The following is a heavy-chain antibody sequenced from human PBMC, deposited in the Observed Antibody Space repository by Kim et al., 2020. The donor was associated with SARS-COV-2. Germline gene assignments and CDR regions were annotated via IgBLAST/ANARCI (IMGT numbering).Heavy chain of an antibody. CDR3: ARAEEVIGGTSKGWDY. CDR1: GYTFAKYY. J-gene: IGHJ4*02. CDR2: INPSSGYT. V-gene: IGHV1-46*01. D-gene: IGHD3-16*02. Sequence: ASVKVSCKASGYTFAKYYMNWVRLAPGLGLEWMGLINPSSGYTIYAQKFQGRVTMTGDTSASTLYMELSSLTSDDTAVYYCARAEEVIGGTSKGWDYWGQGTLVTVSS.